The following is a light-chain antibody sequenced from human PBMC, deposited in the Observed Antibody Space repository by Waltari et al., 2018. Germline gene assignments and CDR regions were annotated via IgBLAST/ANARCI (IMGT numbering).Light chain of an antibody. CDR1: QSVSSN. CDR3: QQYNNWPLT. Sequence: EIVMTQSPATLSVSTGERATLSCRASQSVSSNLALYQQKPGQAPQPLNYGASTRANGIPTRVRGGGSGTEFTLTISSLQSEDFTVYYCQQYNNWPLTFGGGTKVEIK. V-gene: IGKV3-15*01. CDR2: GAS. J-gene: IGKJ4*01.